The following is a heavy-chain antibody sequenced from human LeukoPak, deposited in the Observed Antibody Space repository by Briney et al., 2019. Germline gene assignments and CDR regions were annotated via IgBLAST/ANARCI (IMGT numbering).Heavy chain of an antibody. CDR2: INPNSGGT. CDR1: GYTFTGYY. Sequence: GASVKVSCKASGYTFTGYYMHWMRQAPGQGLEWMGWINPNSGGTDYAQKFLDRVTMSRDTSISTAYMELTRLRSDDTAVYYCARGHDYGDYGTEDYFDYWGQGTLVTVSS. V-gene: IGHV1-2*02. CDR3: ARGHDYGDYGTEDYFDY. D-gene: IGHD4-17*01. J-gene: IGHJ4*02.